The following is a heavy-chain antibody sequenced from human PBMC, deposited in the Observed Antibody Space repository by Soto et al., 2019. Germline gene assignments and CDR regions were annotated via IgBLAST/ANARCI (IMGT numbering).Heavy chain of an antibody. CDR2: IIPIFGTA. J-gene: IGHJ6*02. CDR3: ARETLGYCTNGVCGRGMDV. D-gene: IGHD2-8*01. V-gene: IGHV1-69*13. CDR1: GCTFSSYA. Sequence: ASVKVSCKASGCTFSSYAISWVRQAPGQGLEWMGGIIPIFGTANYAQKFQGRVTITADESTSTAYMELSSLRSEDTAVYYCARETLGYCTNGVCGRGMDVWRQGEXVTVSS.